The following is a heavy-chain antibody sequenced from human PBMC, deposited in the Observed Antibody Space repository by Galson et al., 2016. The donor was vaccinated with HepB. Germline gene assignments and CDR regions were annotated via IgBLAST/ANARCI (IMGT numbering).Heavy chain of an antibody. V-gene: IGHV4-4*02. Sequence: SETLSLTCAVSGGSISAANWWNWVRQSPGKGLDWIGEIYHDGRTHLNPSLQSRVTVSIDKSKNQVSLTLNSVTAADTAMYYCARHIAVTGTRGFDYWGQGTLVTVSS. CDR1: GGSISAANW. D-gene: IGHD6-19*01. J-gene: IGHJ4*02. CDR2: IYHDGRT. CDR3: ARHIAVTGTRGFDY.